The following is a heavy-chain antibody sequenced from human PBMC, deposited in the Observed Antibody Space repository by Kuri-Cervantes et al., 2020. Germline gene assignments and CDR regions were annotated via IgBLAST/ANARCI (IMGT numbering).Heavy chain of an antibody. CDR2: ISGSGGST. CDR1: GFTFSSYA. CDR3: EKDMGYCSSTSCFYYYYGMDV. D-gene: IGHD2-2*01. J-gene: IGHJ6*02. V-gene: IGHV3-23*01. Sequence: GGSLRLSCAASGFTFSSYAMSWVRQAPGTGLEWVSAISGSGGSTYYADSVKGRFTIARDNTKNSLYLQMNSLRPEDTALYYGEKDMGYCSSTSCFYYYYGMDVWGQGTTVTVSS.